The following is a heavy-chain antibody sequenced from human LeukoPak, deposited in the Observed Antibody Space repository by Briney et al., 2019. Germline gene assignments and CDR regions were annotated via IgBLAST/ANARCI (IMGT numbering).Heavy chain of an antibody. Sequence: SETLSLTCTVSGGSISSYYWSWIRQPPGKGLEWIGYIYYSGSTDYNPSLKSRVTISVDTSKNQFSLKLSSVTAADTAVYYCARDLLGSGYLDYWGQGTLVTVSS. CDR2: IYYSGST. V-gene: IGHV4-59*01. CDR3: ARDLLGSGYLDY. J-gene: IGHJ4*02. D-gene: IGHD3-22*01. CDR1: GGSISSYY.